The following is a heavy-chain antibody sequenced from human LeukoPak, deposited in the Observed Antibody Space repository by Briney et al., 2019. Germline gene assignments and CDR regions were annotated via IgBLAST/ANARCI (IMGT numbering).Heavy chain of an antibody. J-gene: IGHJ2*01. CDR2: IYHSGST. V-gene: IGHV4-30-2*01. CDR1: GGSISSGGYY. CDR3: AREYDSSGYSYWYFDL. D-gene: IGHD3-22*01. Sequence: SGTLSLTCAVSGGSISSGGYYWSWIRQPPGKGLEWIGYIYHSGSTYYNPSLKSRVTISVDRSKNQFSLKLSSVTAADTAVYYCAREYDSSGYSYWYFDLWGRGTLVTVSS.